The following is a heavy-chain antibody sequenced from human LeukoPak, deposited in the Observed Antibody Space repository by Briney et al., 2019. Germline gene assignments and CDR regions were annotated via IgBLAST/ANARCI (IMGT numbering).Heavy chain of an antibody. Sequence: GGSLRLSCAASGFTFSDYYMSWIRQAPGKGLEWVSSISSSSSYIYYADSVKGRFTISRDNAKNSLYLQMNSLRAEDTAVYYCARDGGLYYYYYYMDVWGKGTTVTVSS. V-gene: IGHV3-11*06. CDR1: GFTFSDYY. J-gene: IGHJ6*03. CDR3: ARDGGLYYYYYYMDV. CDR2: ISSSSSYI.